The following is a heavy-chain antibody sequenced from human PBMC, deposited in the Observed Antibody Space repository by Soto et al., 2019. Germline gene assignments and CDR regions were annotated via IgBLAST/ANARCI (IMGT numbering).Heavy chain of an antibody. CDR2: TWFDGSNK. J-gene: IGHJ4*02. CDR3: ARDPAGVRGNFDY. Sequence: QGQLVESGGGVVQPGRSLRLSCAASGFTFSSYGMHWVHQAPGKGLEWVAGTWFDGSNKYYAESVKGRFTISRDSSKNTVHLQMNSLRVEDTAVYHCARDPAGVRGNFDYWGQGTLVTVSS. V-gene: IGHV3-33*01. CDR1: GFTFSSYG. D-gene: IGHD3-10*01.